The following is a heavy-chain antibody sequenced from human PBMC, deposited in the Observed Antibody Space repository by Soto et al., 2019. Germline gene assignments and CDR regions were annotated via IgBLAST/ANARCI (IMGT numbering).Heavy chain of an antibody. CDR1: GGTFSSYA. Sequence: QVQLVQSGAEVKKPGSSVKVSCKASGGTFSSYAISWVRQAPGQGLEWMGGIIPIFGTANYAQKFQGRVTITADEXTXXAYMELSSLRSEDTAVYYCARRPLTEDDGVSYFDYWGQGTLVTVSS. J-gene: IGHJ4*02. V-gene: IGHV1-69*12. D-gene: IGHD3-9*01. CDR2: IIPIFGTA. CDR3: ARRPLTEDDGVSYFDY.